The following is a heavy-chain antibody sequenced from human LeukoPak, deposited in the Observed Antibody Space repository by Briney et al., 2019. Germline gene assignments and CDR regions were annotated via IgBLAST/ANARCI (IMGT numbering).Heavy chain of an antibody. CDR1: GFTFRSYA. CDR3: ARERYGDYGDY. CDR2: IWSDGNTA. Sequence: PGRSLRLSCAASGFTFRSYAMHWVRQAPGKGLEWVAVIWSDGNTAYFADSVKGQFTISRENSKNTLYLHLNSLRAEDTAVYYCARERYGDYGDYWGQGTLVTVSS. J-gene: IGHJ4*02. D-gene: IGHD4-17*01. V-gene: IGHV3-33*01.